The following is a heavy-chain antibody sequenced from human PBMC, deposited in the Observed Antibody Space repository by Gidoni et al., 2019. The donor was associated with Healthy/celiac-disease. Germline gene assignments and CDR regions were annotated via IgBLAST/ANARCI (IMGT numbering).Heavy chain of an antibody. V-gene: IGHV3-23*01. CDR1: GFTLSSYA. J-gene: IGHJ4*02. D-gene: IGHD3-3*01. CDR3: AKDGAARYYDFWSGPGADY. CDR2: ISGSGGST. Sequence: EVQLLESGGGLVQPGGSLRLSCAASGFTLSSYAMSWVRQAPGKGLEWVSAISGSGGSTYYADSVKGRFTISRDNSKNTLYLQMNSLRAEDTAVYYCAKDGAARYYDFWSGPGADYWGQGTLVTVSS.